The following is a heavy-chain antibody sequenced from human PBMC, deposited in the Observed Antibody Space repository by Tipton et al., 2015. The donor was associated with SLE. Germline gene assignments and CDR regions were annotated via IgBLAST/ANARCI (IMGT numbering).Heavy chain of an antibody. Sequence: SLRLSCAASGFTFSSYAMSWVRQAPGKGLEWVSAISGSGGSTYYADPVKGRFTISRDNSKNTLYLQMNSLRAEDTALYYCARVWTGDNAFDIWGQGTMVTVSS. CDR2: ISGSGGST. J-gene: IGHJ3*02. CDR3: ARVWTGDNAFDI. V-gene: IGHV3-23*01. CDR1: GFTFSSYA. D-gene: IGHD3/OR15-3a*01.